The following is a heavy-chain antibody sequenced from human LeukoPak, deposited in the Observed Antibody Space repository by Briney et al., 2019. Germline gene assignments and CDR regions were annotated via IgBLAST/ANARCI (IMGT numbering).Heavy chain of an antibody. J-gene: IGHJ4*02. Sequence: GGSLRLSCAASGFTFSSYGVHWVRQAPGKGLEWVAVISYDGSNKFYADSVKGGFTISRENYKNTLYMEMNRVREEDTDVYYCAKDHYYYIRGTYEFDYWGQGTLVTVSS. D-gene: IGHD3-16*01. V-gene: IGHV3-30*18. CDR3: AKDHYYYIRGTYEFDY. CDR1: GFTFSSYG. CDR2: ISYDGSNK.